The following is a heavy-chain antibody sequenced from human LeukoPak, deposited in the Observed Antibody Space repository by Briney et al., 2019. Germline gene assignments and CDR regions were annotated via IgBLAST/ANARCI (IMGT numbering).Heavy chain of an antibody. D-gene: IGHD3-22*01. J-gene: IGHJ4*02. Sequence: PSETLSLTCTVSGASVSNSGFYWGWIRQPPGKGLEWIGGLYSSGSTKYNPSLKSRITISVDTSKNQFSLNLNSVAAADTAVYYCARHRRYDSSGYYGNYYFDYWGQGTLVTVSS. CDR3: ARHRRYDSSGYYGNYYFDY. V-gene: IGHV4-39*07. CDR2: LYSSGST. CDR1: GASVSNSGFY.